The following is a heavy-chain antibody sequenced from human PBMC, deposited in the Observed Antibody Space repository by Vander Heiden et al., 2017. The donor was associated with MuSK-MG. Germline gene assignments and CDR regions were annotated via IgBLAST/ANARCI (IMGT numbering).Heavy chain of an antibody. V-gene: IGHV3-23*01. CDR1: SFTFNIYA. D-gene: IGHD1-1*01. CDR2: VGGGTAI. CDR3: AKDGLARNGNWDWLDA. J-gene: IGHJ5*02. Sequence: EVQLLESGGGLVQPGGSLRIPCTTSSFTFNIYAMSWVRQAPGKGLEWVEGVGGGTAIHYADSVKGRFTGSRDDSKNTVYLQMNSLRAEDTAVYYCAKDGLARNGNWDWLDAWGQGTLVTVSS.